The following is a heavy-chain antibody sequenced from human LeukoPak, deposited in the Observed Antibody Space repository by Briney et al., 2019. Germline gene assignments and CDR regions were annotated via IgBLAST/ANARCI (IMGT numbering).Heavy chain of an antibody. J-gene: IGHJ4*02. V-gene: IGHV4-4*07. D-gene: IGHD3-22*01. Sequence: ASETLSLTCTVSGGSISSYYWSWIRQPAGKGLEWIGRIYTSGSTNYNPSLKSRVTMSVDTSKNQFSLKLSSVTAADTAVYYCARGSSTYYCDSSGYPFDYWGQGTLVTVSS. CDR2: IYTSGST. CDR1: GGSISSYY. CDR3: ARGSSTYYCDSSGYPFDY.